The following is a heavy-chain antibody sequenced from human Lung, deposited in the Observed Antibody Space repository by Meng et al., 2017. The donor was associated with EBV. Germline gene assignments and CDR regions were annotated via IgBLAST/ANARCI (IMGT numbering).Heavy chain of an antibody. Sequence: QVPPPELVPGLVKPSQTLSLTCTVSGGSISSGDYYWSWIRQPPGKGLEWIGYIYYSGSTYYNPSLKSRVTISVDTSKNQFSLKLSSVTAADTAVYYCATIKERTTVTPFDYWGQGTLVTVSS. V-gene: IGHV4-30-4*01. CDR1: GGSISSGDYY. CDR3: ATIKERTTVTPFDY. CDR2: IYYSGST. D-gene: IGHD4-17*01. J-gene: IGHJ4*02.